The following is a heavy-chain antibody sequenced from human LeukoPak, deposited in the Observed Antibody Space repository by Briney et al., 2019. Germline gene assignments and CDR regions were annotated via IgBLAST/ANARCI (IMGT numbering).Heavy chain of an antibody. CDR3: AWSSSWLPFDY. D-gene: IGHD6-13*01. J-gene: IGHJ4*02. CDR2: ISGSGGST. V-gene: IGHV3-23*01. CDR1: GSTFSSYA. Sequence: GGSLRLSCAASGSTFSSYAMSWVRQAPGKGLEWVSAISGSGGSTYYADSVKGRFTISRDNSKNTLYLQMNSLRAEDTAVYYCAWSSSWLPFDYWGQGTLVTVSS.